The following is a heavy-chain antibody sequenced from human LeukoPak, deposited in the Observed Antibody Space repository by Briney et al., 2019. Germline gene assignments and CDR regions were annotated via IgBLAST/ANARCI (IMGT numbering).Heavy chain of an antibody. J-gene: IGHJ6*02. CDR1: GFTVSSNY. CDR3: ARGVSSSWYHYYYYGMDV. Sequence: GGSLRLSCAASGFTVSSNYMSWVRQAPGKGLEWVSVIYSGGSTYYADSVKGRFTISRDNSKNTLYLQMNSLRAEDTAVYYCARGVSSSWYHYYYYGMDVWGQGTTVTVSS. CDR2: IYSGGST. D-gene: IGHD6-13*01. V-gene: IGHV3-66*01.